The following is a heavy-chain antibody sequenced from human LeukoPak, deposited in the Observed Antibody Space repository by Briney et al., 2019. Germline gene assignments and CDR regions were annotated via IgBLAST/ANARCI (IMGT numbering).Heavy chain of an antibody. CDR2: IYSGGST. CDR1: GFTVNSNY. Sequence: GGSLRLSCAASGFTVNSNYMSWVRQATGKGLEWVSVIYSGGSTYYADSVKGRFTISRDNSKNTLYLQMNSLRAEDTAVYYCARAAAGKSYYSGMDVWGQGTTVTVSS. CDR3: ARAAAGKSYYSGMDV. J-gene: IGHJ6*02. V-gene: IGHV3-53*01. D-gene: IGHD6-19*01.